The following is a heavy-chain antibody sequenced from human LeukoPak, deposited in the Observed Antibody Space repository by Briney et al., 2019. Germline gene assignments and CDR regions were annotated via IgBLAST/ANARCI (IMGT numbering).Heavy chain of an antibody. J-gene: IGHJ4*02. CDR3: SKDLPPATL. CDR2: IHPASANT. Sequence: ASVKVSCKASGYIFTEHFIHWVRQAPGQGLQYMGWIHPASANTVYAQMFHGRVTLTRDTPATTTYLELSGLRSDDTAVYYCSKDLPPATLWGQGTLVTVSS. V-gene: IGHV1-2*02. CDR1: GYIFTEHF.